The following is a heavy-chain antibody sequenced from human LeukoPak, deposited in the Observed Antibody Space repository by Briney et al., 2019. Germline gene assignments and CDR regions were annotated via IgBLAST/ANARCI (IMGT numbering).Heavy chain of an antibody. CDR3: AKGHSPFDY. CDR2: INGDGSIT. D-gene: IGHD2-21*01. J-gene: IGHJ4*02. Sequence: SGGSLRLSCAASGFTFTTYLMHWVRQAPGKGLVWVSHINGDGSITSYADSVKGRFTISRDNAKNTLYLQMNSLRAEDTAVYYCAKGHSPFDYWGQGTLVTVSS. CDR1: GFTFTTYL. V-gene: IGHV3-74*01.